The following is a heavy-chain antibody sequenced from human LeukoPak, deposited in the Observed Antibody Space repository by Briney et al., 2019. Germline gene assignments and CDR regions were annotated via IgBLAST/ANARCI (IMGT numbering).Heavy chain of an antibody. CDR2: ISAYNGNT. Sequence: ASVKVSCKPSGYTFTSYGISWVRQAPGQGLEWMGWISAYNGNTNYAQKLQGRVTMTTDISTSTAYMELRGLRSDDTAVYYCARVVGGSYYSANCFDYWGQGTLVTVSS. D-gene: IGHD1-26*01. J-gene: IGHJ4*02. V-gene: IGHV1-18*01. CDR1: GYTFTSYG. CDR3: ARVVGGSYYSANCFDY.